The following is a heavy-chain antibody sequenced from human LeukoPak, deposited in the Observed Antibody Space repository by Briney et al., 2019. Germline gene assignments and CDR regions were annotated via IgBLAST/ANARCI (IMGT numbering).Heavy chain of an antibody. CDR3: ARGGLDHAFDI. J-gene: IGHJ3*02. CDR2: VYNDGTKT. Sequence: GGSLRLSCAASGFTFTDYWMHWVRQAPGQGLVWVSCVYNDGTKTTHPPPLQGRSTLSRANAKNSLYLQINSLRAEDTAIYYCARGGLDHAFDIWGQGTMVTVS. CDR1: GFTFTDYW. D-gene: IGHD3-16*01. V-gene: IGHV3-74*01.